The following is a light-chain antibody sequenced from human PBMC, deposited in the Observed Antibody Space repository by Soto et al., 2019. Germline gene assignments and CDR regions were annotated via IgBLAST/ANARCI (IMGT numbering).Light chain of an antibody. CDR1: QSITNY. V-gene: IGKV1-39*01. CDR2: DAS. Sequence: DIQVTQSPSFLSASVGDRVTLTCRASQSITNYLNWYQQKPGKAPKLLIYDASSLQSGVPSRFIGSGSGTDFTLTISSLQPEDFASYYCHQSHSTHRTFGQGTSVDIK. CDR3: HQSHSTHRT. J-gene: IGKJ1*01.